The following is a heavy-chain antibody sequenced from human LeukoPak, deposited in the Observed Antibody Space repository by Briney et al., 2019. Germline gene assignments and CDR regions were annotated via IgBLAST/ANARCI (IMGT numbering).Heavy chain of an antibody. CDR3: ASGYDSSGGGYFDL. CDR1: GGSISSYY. CDR2: IYYSGST. V-gene: IGHV4-59*01. J-gene: IGHJ2*01. D-gene: IGHD3-22*01. Sequence: SETLSLTCTVSGGSISSYYWSWFRQPPGKGLEWIGYIYYSGSTNYNPSLKSRVTISVDTSKNQFSLKLSSVTAADTAVYYCASGYDSSGGGYFDLWGRGTLVTVSS.